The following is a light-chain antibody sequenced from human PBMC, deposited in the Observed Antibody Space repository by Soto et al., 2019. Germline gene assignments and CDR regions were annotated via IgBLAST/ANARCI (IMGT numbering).Light chain of an antibody. CDR1: QSISTY. J-gene: IGKJ3*01. CDR2: AAS. CDR3: QQSSSAPLT. Sequence: DIQMTQSPSSLSASEGDRVTITCRASQSISTYLHWYQQKPGKATKLLIYAASSLQSGVPSRFSGSGSGTEFTLTISSLQPEDFAIYYCQQSSSAPLTFGPGTKVDIK. V-gene: IGKV1-39*01.